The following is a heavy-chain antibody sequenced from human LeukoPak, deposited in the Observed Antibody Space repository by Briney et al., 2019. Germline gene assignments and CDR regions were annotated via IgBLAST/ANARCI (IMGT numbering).Heavy chain of an antibody. CDR2: IYYSGST. J-gene: IGHJ4*02. Sequence: SETLSLTCTVSGGSISSSSYYWGWIRQPPGKGLEWIGSIYYSGSTYYNPSLKSRVTISVDTSKNQFSLKLCSVTAADTAVYYCARHRERVLRYFDWQPLGYWGQGTLVTVSS. V-gene: IGHV4-39*01. CDR1: GGSISSSSYY. D-gene: IGHD3-9*01. CDR3: ARHRERVLRYFDWQPLGY.